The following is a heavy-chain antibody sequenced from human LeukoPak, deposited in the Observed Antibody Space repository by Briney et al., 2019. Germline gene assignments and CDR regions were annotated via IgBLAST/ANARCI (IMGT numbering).Heavy chain of an antibody. CDR1: GGTFSSYA. J-gene: IGHJ4*02. V-gene: IGHV1-69*06. CDR2: IIPIFGTA. CDR3: ARDEVYCSGGSCCSVLLPDY. Sequence: SVKVSCKASGGTFSSYAISWVRQAPGQGLEWMGGIIPIFGTANYAQKFQGRVTITADKSTSTAYMELSSLRSEDTAVYYCARDEVYCSGGSCCSVLLPDYWGQGTLVTVSS. D-gene: IGHD2-15*01.